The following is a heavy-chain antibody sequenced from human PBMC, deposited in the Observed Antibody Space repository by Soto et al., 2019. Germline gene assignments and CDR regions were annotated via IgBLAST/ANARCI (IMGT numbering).Heavy chain of an antibody. D-gene: IGHD2-21*02. CDR1: GGAISSGGYH. CDR3: DRGGVVTRHFYY. V-gene: IGHV4-31*03. J-gene: IGHJ4*02. CDR2: TFHSGST. Sequence: SETLSLTCNVSGGAISSGGYHWSWIRQYPGKGLEWIGHTFHSGSTNYNPSLQSRLTISVDTSKNQFSLHLISVTAADTAVYFCDRGGVVTRHFYYWGQGTL.